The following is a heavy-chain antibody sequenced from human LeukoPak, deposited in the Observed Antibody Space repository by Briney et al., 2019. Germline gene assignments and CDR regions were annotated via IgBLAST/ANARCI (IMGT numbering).Heavy chain of an antibody. V-gene: IGHV3-23*01. D-gene: IGHD3-3*01. J-gene: IGHJ4*02. CDR2: ISGSGGST. CDR1: GFTFSSYA. Sequence: GGSLRLSCAASGFTFSSYAMSWVRQAPGKGLEWVSAISGSGGSTYYADSVKGRFTISRDNSKNTLYLQMNSLRAEDTAVYYCAKRLRFLEWFSAIDYWGQGTLVTVSS. CDR3: AKRLRFLEWFSAIDY.